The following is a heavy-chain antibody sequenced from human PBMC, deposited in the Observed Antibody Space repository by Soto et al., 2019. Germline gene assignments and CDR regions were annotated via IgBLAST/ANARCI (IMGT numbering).Heavy chain of an antibody. V-gene: IGHV3-66*01. Sequence: GGSLRLSCAASGFTVSSNYMNWVRQAPGKGLEWVSVIYSGGSTFYADSVKGRFTISRDISQNTLYLQMNSLRAEDTAVYYCAVSVGSLWGQGTLVTVSS. CDR1: GFTVSSNY. CDR3: AVSVGSL. J-gene: IGHJ4*02. D-gene: IGHD2-8*01. CDR2: IYSGGST.